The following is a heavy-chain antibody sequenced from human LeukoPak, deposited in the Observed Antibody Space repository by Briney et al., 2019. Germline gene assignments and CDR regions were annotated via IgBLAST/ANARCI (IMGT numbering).Heavy chain of an antibody. D-gene: IGHD3-3*01. CDR3: ARGPYYDFWIGQRGLDY. CDR1: GGSISSYY. J-gene: IGHJ4*02. Sequence: SETLSLTCTVSGGSISSYYWSWIRQPPGKGLEWIGYSYYSGNTNYNPSLKSRVTISVDTSKNQFSLKLSSVTAADTAVYYCARGPYYDFWIGQRGLDYWGQRTLVTFSS. V-gene: IGHV4-59*01. CDR2: SYYSGNT.